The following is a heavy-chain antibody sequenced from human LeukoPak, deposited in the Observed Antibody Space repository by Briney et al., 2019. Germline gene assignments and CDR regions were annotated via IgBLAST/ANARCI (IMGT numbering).Heavy chain of an antibody. CDR1: GGSISSYY. J-gene: IGHJ6*03. CDR2: IYTSGST. V-gene: IGHV4-4*07. CDR3: ARDRHHSGSYGGYFYMDV. Sequence: PSETLSLTCTVSGGSISSYYWSWIRQPAGKGLEWIGRIYTSGSTNYNPSLKSRVTMSLDTSKNQFSLKLSSVTAADTAVYYCARDRHHSGSYGGYFYMDVWGKGTTVTVSS. D-gene: IGHD5-18*01.